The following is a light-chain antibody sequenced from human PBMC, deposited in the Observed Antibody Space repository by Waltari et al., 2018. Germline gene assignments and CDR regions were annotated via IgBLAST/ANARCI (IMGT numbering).Light chain of an antibody. CDR1: QSVGRY. Sequence: EIVLTQSPGTLSLSPGERATLSCRASQSVGRYLAWYQQKPGQAPRLLIYDASTRATGIPDRFSGSGSGTDFSLTISRLEPEDFAAYYCQKYVNLPATFGQGTKVEIK. CDR3: QKYVNLPAT. CDR2: DAS. V-gene: IGKV3-20*01. J-gene: IGKJ1*01.